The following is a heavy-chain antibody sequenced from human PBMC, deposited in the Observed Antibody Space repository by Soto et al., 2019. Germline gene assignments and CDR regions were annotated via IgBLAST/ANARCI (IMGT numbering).Heavy chain of an antibody. D-gene: IGHD3-3*01. Sequence: GGSLRLSCAASGFTFSIYAMHWVRQAPGKWLEWVAVISYDGSNKYYADSVKGRLTISRDNSKNTLYLQMNSLRAEDTAVYYCAREGTSFGVVISDYGMDVWGQGTTVTVPS. CDR2: ISYDGSNK. V-gene: IGHV3-30-3*01. CDR1: GFTFSIYA. CDR3: AREGTSFGVVISDYGMDV. J-gene: IGHJ6*02.